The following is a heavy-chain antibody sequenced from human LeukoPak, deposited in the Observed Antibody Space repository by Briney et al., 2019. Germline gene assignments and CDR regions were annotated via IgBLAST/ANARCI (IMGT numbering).Heavy chain of an antibody. CDR2: SYSGGNA. CDR3: AHSKRGGGYYINAFAV. CDR1: GASTSAYY. D-gene: IGHD4-11*01. V-gene: IGHV4-59*01. J-gene: IGHJ3*01. Sequence: PSETLSLTCTVSGASTSAYYWSWIRQPPGKGLEWIGYSYSGGNANYNPSLRSRVTISIDTSENQFSLRLTSVTAAETAVYFCAHSKRGGGYYINAFAVWGQGALVTISS.